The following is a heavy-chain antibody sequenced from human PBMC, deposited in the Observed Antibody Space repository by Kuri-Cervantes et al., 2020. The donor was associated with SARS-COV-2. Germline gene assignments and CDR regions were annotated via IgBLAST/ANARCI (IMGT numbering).Heavy chain of an antibody. CDR2: FSNSGST. CDR1: GETISGSDFY. V-gene: IGHV4-39*07. J-gene: IGHJ4*02. Sequence: SETLSLTCTVSGETISGSDFYWGWIRQPPGKGLEWIVSFSNSGSTDYDPSLKSRVTISVDTSNNQFSLRLSSVTAADTAVYYCARGEVEVRGVSLFDYWGQGTLVTVSS. D-gene: IGHD3-10*01. CDR3: ARGEVEVRGVSLFDY.